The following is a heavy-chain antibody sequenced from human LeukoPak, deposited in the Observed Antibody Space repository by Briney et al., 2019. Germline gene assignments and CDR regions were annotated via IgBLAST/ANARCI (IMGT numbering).Heavy chain of an antibody. J-gene: IGHJ4*02. D-gene: IGHD3-10*01. CDR1: GYTFTSYG. CDR2: ISAYNGNT. CDR3: ARASGAGRSPLDY. V-gene: IGHV1-18*01. Sequence: ASVKVSCKASGYTFTSYGISWVRQAPGQGPEWMGWISAYNGNTNYAQKLQGRVTMTTDTSTSTAYVELRSLRSDDTAVYYCARASGAGRSPLDYWGQGTLVTVSS.